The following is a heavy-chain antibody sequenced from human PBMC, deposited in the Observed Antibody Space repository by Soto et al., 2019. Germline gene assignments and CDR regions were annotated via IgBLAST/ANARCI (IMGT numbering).Heavy chain of an antibody. CDR3: ATVPTYYYDGSGYANAFDV. V-gene: IGHV4-30-4*01. CDR1: GASINSGDYY. J-gene: IGHJ3*01. D-gene: IGHD3-22*01. Sequence: KPSETLSLTCTVSGASINSGDYYWSWIRQPPGKGLEWIGYIYYSGSIYHNPSLKSRVIISVDMPKNQFSLKLSSVTAADTAVYYCATVPTYYYDGSGYANAFDVWGQGTMVTVSS. CDR2: IYYSGSI.